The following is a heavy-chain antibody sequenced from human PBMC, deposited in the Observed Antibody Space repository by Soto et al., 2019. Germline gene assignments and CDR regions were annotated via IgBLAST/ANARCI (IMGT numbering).Heavy chain of an antibody. J-gene: IGHJ4*02. CDR1: GGSISSYY. Sequence: SETLSLTCTVSGGSISSYYWSWIRQPPGKGLEWIGYIYYSGSTNYNPSLKSRVTISVDTSKNQFSLKLSSVTAADTAVYYCAREGQYCSGGSCYYFDYWGQGTLVTVSS. V-gene: IGHV4-59*01. D-gene: IGHD2-15*01. CDR2: IYYSGST. CDR3: AREGQYCSGGSCYYFDY.